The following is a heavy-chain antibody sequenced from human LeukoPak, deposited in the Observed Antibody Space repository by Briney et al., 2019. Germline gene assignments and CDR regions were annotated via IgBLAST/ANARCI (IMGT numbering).Heavy chain of an antibody. CDR1: GFTFSSYW. CDR2: INSDGSST. V-gene: IGHV3-74*01. Sequence: GGSLRLSCAASGFTFSSYWMHWVRQAPGKGLVWVSRINSDGSSTSYADSVKGRFTISRDNAKNTLYLQMNSLRAEDTAVYYCARTPGYSRAFDIWGQGTMVTVSS. D-gene: IGHD6-13*01. J-gene: IGHJ3*02. CDR3: ARTPGYSRAFDI.